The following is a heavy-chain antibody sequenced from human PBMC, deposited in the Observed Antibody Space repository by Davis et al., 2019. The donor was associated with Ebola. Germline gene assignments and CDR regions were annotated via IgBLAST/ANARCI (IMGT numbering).Heavy chain of an antibody. CDR1: GFTFSSYA. Sequence: GESLMISCAASGFTFSSYAMHWVRQAPGKGLEWVAVISYDGSNKYYADSVKGRFTISRDNSKNTLYLQMNSLRAEDTAVYYCARVQYCSSTSCFYYYYYGMDVWGQGTTVTVSS. CDR3: ARVQYCSSTSCFYYYYYGMDV. V-gene: IGHV3-30-3*01. CDR2: ISYDGSNK. D-gene: IGHD2-2*01. J-gene: IGHJ6*02.